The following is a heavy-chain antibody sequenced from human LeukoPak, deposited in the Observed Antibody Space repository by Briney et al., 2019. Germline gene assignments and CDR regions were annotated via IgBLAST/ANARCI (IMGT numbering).Heavy chain of an antibody. CDR2: TSYDGSNK. CDR3: TREVLVRGVRYYGMDV. D-gene: IGHD3-10*01. Sequence: GGSLRLSCAASGFTFSSYGMHWVRQAPGKGLEWVALTSYDGSNKDYADSVKGRFTISRDNSKNTLYLQMDSLRSEDTAVFYCTREVLVRGVRYYGMDVWGQGTTVTVSS. V-gene: IGHV3-30*04. J-gene: IGHJ6*02. CDR1: GFTFSSYG.